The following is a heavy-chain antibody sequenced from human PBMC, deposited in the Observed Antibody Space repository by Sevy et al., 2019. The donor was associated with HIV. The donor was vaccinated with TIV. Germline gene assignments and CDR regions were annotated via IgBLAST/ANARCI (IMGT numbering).Heavy chain of an antibody. CDR2: ITNSGSTK. D-gene: IGHD4-17*01. Sequence: GGSLRLSCTASGFPFSSYEMNWVRQAPGKGLEWVSYITNSGSTKYYSDSVKGRLTISRDNAKNSLYLQMNNLRAEDTAVYYCAGDLPPSATTVAHFDYWGRGTLVTVSS. CDR1: GFPFSSYE. V-gene: IGHV3-48*03. CDR3: AGDLPPSATTVAHFDY. J-gene: IGHJ4*02.